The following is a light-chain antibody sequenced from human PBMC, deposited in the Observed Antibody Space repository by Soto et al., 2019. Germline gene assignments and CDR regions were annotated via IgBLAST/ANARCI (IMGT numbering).Light chain of an antibody. V-gene: IGKV3-20*01. CDR2: NAS. J-gene: IGKJ1*01. CDR3: QQYGNSRGT. Sequence: EIVLTKSPGTLSLSPGERATLSCRASQSVSSSYLAWYQQKPGQAPRLLIYNASSRATGIPDRFSGSGSGTDFTLTISRLEPEDFAVYYCQQYGNSRGTFGQGTKVDIK. CDR1: QSVSSSY.